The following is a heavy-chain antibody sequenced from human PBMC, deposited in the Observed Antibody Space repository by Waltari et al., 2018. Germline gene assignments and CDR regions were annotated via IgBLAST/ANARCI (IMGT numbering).Heavy chain of an antibody. D-gene: IGHD3-3*02. CDR3: ARYSISFSDYGMDV. Sequence: QLQLQESGPGLVKPSETLYLTCTVSGGSISTSSYYWGWIRQPPGKGLEWIGSIYFSGSTYSNPSLKSRVTISVDTSKNQFSLKLSSVTAADTAVYYCARYSISFSDYGMDVWGQGTTVTVSS. V-gene: IGHV4-39*07. J-gene: IGHJ6*02. CDR2: IYFSGST. CDR1: GGSISTSSYY.